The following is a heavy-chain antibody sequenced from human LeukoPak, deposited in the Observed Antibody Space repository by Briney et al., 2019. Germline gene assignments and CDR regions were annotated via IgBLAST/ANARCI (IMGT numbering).Heavy chain of an antibody. Sequence: SGGSLRLSCAASGFTFSSYSMNWVRQAPGKGLEWVSHISASSGATYYADSVRGRFTISRDNAKNSLFLQMNSLRADDTAVYYCARDSSSFHYYYTDVWGKGTTVTVSS. J-gene: IGHJ6*03. D-gene: IGHD6-6*01. CDR1: GFTFSSYS. V-gene: IGHV3-48*04. CDR3: ARDSSSFHYYYTDV. CDR2: ISASSGAT.